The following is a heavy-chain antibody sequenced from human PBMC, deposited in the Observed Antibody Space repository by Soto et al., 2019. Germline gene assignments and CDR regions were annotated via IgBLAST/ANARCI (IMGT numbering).Heavy chain of an antibody. J-gene: IGHJ6*03. CDR1: GFTFSNAW. V-gene: IGHV3-15*01. Sequence: GGSLRLSCAASGFTFSNAWMSWVRQAPGKGLEWVGRIKSKTDGGTKDYPAHVKGRFTISTDDSKNTLYLQMNSLKTEDTAVYYCTTSLRFYYYYYYMDVWGKGTTVTVSS. CDR3: TTSLRFYYYYYYMDV. CDR2: IKSKTDGGTK.